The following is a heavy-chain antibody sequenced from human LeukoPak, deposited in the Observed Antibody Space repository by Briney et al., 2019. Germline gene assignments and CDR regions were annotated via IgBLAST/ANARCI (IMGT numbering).Heavy chain of an antibody. CDR3: ARITMSRFDP. Sequence: GGSLRLSCAASGFTFSSYSMNWVRQAPGKGLEWVSSISSSSSYIYYADSVKGRFTISRDNSKNTLYLQMNSLRAEDTAVYYCARITMSRFDPWGQGTLVTVSS. V-gene: IGHV3-21*04. D-gene: IGHD3-10*02. CDR2: ISSSSSYI. CDR1: GFTFSSYS. J-gene: IGHJ5*02.